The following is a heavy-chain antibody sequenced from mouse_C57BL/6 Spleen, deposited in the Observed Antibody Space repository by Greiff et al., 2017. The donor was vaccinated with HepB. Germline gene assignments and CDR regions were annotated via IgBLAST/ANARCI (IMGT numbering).Heavy chain of an antibody. Sequence: EVMLVESGGGLVKPGGSLKLSCAASGFTFSDYGMHWVRQAPEKGLEWVAYISSGSSTIYYADTVKGRFTISRDNAKNTLFLQMTSLRSADTAMYYCARAKVVDEGFDYWGQGTTLTVSS. CDR3: ARAKVVDEGFDY. CDR2: ISSGSSTI. V-gene: IGHV5-17*01. CDR1: GFTFSDYG. J-gene: IGHJ2*01. D-gene: IGHD1-1*01.